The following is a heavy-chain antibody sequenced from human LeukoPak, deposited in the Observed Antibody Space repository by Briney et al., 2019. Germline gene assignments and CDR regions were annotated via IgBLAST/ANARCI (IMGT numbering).Heavy chain of an antibody. CDR2: ISSSSSTI. Sequence: GGSLRLSCAAYGFTFSSYSMNWVRQAPGKGLEWVSYISSSSSTIYYADSVKGRFTISRDNAKDSLYLQMNSVRAEVTAVYYRARGVVWSGYHRGFAYWGQGTLVTVSS. V-gene: IGHV3-48*01. CDR1: GFTFSSYS. J-gene: IGHJ4*02. D-gene: IGHD3-3*01. CDR3: ARGVVWSGYHRGFAY.